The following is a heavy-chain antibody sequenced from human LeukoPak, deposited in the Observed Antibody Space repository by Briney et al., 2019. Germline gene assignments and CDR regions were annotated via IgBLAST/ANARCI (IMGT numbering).Heavy chain of an antibody. CDR2: IKSKTDGGTS. Sequence: GGSLRLSCAASGFTFSNAWMSWVRQAPGKGLEWVGRIKSKTDGGTSDYAAPVKGRFTISRDDSKNTLYLQMNSLKTEDTAVYYCTTPFSPPHYMDVWGKGTTVTVSS. D-gene: IGHD3-3*02. CDR3: TTPFSPPHYMDV. V-gene: IGHV3-15*01. CDR1: GFTFSNAW. J-gene: IGHJ6*03.